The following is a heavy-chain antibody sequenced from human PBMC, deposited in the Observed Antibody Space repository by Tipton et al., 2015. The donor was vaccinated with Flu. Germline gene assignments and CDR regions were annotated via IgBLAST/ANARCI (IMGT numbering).Heavy chain of an antibody. J-gene: IGHJ4*02. Sequence: TLSLTCTVSGGSISRYYWSWIRQPPGKGLEWIGYNYYSGSTNYNPSLKSRVTISLDTSKNQFSLNLNSVTAADTAVYYCARDSGFGDPFDYWGQGTLVTVSS. D-gene: IGHD4-17*01. CDR1: GGSISRYY. CDR2: NYYSGST. V-gene: IGHV4-59*01. CDR3: ARDSGFGDPFDY.